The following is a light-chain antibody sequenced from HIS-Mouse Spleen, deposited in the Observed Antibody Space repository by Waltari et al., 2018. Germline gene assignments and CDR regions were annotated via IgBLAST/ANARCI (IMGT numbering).Light chain of an antibody. V-gene: IGLV3-1*01. Sequence: SYELTQPPSVSVSPGQTASIPRSGARLGDQYACWYQQKPGQSPVLVIYQDSKRPSGIPERFAGSNAGNTATLTISGTQAMDEADYYCQAWDSSTDVVFGGGTKLTVL. CDR3: QAWDSSTDVV. CDR1: RLGDQY. CDR2: QDS. J-gene: IGLJ2*01.